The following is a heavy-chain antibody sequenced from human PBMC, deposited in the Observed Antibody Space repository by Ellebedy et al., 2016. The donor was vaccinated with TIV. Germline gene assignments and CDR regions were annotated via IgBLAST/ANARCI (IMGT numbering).Heavy chain of an antibody. D-gene: IGHD3-22*01. J-gene: IGHJ4*02. V-gene: IGHV4-34*01. Sequence: SETLSLTCAVYGGSFSGYYWSWIRQPPGKGLEWIGEINHSGSTNYNPSLKSRVTISVDTSKNQFSLKLSSVTAADTAVYYCARVRRYYYDSSGYYNLWGQGTLVTVSS. CDR2: INHSGST. CDR3: ARVRRYYYDSSGYYNL. CDR1: GGSFSGYY.